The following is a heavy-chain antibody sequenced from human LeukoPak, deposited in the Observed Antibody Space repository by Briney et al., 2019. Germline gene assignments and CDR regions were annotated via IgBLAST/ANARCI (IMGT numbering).Heavy chain of an antibody. CDR1: GITLSNYG. CDR3: AKRGVVIRVFLVGFHKEAFYFES. V-gene: IGHV3-23*01. CDR2: ISGSGGST. D-gene: IGHD3/OR15-3a*01. Sequence: PGGSLRLSCAVSGITLSNYGMSWVRQAPGKGLEWVAGISGSGGSTIYADSVKGRFTISRDNPKNTLYLQMNSRRAEDTAFYFCAKRGVVIRVFLVGFHKEAFYFESWGQGALVTVSS. J-gene: IGHJ4*02.